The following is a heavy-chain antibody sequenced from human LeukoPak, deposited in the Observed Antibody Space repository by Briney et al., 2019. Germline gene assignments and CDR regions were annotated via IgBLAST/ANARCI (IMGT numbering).Heavy chain of an antibody. Sequence: GESLKISCKGSGYSFTSYWIGWVRQMPGKGLEWMGIIYPGDSETRYSPSFQGQVTISVDKSISTAYLQWSSLKASDTAMYYCARLTYYYGSGSYWPGYFDYWGQGTLVTVSS. D-gene: IGHD3-10*01. CDR1: GYSFTSYW. V-gene: IGHV5-51*01. CDR3: ARLTYYYGSGSYWPGYFDY. CDR2: IYPGDSET. J-gene: IGHJ4*02.